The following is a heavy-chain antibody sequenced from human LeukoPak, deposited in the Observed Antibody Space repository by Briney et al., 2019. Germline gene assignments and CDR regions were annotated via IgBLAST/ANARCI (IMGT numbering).Heavy chain of an antibody. D-gene: IGHD6-13*01. J-gene: IGHJ6*02. V-gene: IGHV3-23*01. Sequence: PGRSLRLSCAASGFTFSNNAMSWVRQAPGKGLEWVSTISGTGGGTYYTVSVKGWFTISRDNSKNTLYLQMNSLGVADTAVYYCAKGSSMEAAGRYYDNGMGVWGQGTTVTVSS. CDR2: ISGTGGGT. CDR3: AKGSSMEAAGRYYDNGMGV. CDR1: GFTFSNNA.